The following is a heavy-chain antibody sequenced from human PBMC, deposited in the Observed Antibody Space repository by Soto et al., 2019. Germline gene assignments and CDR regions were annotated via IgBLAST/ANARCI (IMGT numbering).Heavy chain of an antibody. J-gene: IGHJ5*02. CDR3: ARSPQFDP. CDR2: VIPIFGTA. CDR1: VGTLSSYA. Sequence: SVNVACKSSVGTLSSYAISWVRQAPGQGLEWMGGVIPIFGTANYAQKFQGRVTITADESTSTAYMELSSLRSEDTAVYYCARSPQFDPWGQGTLVTVSS. V-gene: IGHV1-69*13.